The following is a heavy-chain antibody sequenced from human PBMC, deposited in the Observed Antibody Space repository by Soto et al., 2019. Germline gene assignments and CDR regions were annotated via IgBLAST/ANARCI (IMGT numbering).Heavy chain of an antibody. D-gene: IGHD3-3*01. CDR3: AKDTVGGYSFWSGYYSDGLDV. Sequence: EVKLLESGGGLAQPGGSLRLSCVGSGFTFDSYAISWVRQAPGERLQWIAAISGSADGTDHAHSVSGRFTISRDNAKKTVHLQMDSLRVEDTAVYFCAKDTVGGYSFWSGYYSDGLDVWGQGTLVSVS. J-gene: IGHJ3*01. V-gene: IGHV3-23*01. CDR1: GFTFDSYA. CDR2: ISGSADGT.